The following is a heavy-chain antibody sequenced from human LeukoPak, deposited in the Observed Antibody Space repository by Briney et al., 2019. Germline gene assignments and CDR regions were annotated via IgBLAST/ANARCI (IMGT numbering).Heavy chain of an antibody. J-gene: IGHJ4*02. CDR1: GFTLSSNY. CDR2: TNDAGTT. CDR3: ATGSVSH. Sequence: GGSLRLSCAASGFTLSSNYMAWVRQAPGKGLEGVSVTNDAGTTNYADSVKGRFTISRDSSKNTLYLQMNSLRAEYTALYYCATGSVSHWGQGTLVTVSS. D-gene: IGHD2-15*01. V-gene: IGHV3-53*01.